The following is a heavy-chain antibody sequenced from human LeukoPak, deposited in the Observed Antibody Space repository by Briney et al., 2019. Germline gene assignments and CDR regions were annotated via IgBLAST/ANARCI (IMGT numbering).Heavy chain of an antibody. CDR1: GDTLTELS. Sequence: ASVKVSCKVSGDTLTELSMHWVRQAPGKGLEWMGGFDPEDGETIYAQKFQGRVTMTEDTSTDTAYMELSSLRSEDTAVYYCATAPRWHQLDQGHWFDPWGQGTLVTVSS. CDR2: FDPEDGET. CDR3: ATAPRWHQLDQGHWFDP. D-gene: IGHD6-13*01. J-gene: IGHJ5*02. V-gene: IGHV1-24*01.